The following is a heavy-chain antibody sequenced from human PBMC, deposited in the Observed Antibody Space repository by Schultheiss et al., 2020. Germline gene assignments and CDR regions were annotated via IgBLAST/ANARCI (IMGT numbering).Heavy chain of an antibody. D-gene: IGHD3-22*01. CDR1: GFTFSSNY. CDR3: ARSKWFRYYYYYMDV. J-gene: IGHJ6*03. CDR2: ISYDGSNK. V-gene: IGHV3-33*05. Sequence: GGSLRLSCAASGFTFSSNYMSWVRQAPGKGLEWVAVISYDGSNKYYADSVKGRFTISRDNSKNTLYLQMNSLRAEDTAVYYCARSKWFRYYYYYMDVWGKGTTVTV.